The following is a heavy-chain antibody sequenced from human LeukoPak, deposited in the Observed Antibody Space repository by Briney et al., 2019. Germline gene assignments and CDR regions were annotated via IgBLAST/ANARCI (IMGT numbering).Heavy chain of an antibody. J-gene: IGHJ4*02. V-gene: IGHV4-31*03. CDR2: IYYSGST. CDR1: GGSISSGGYY. D-gene: IGHD2-15*01. Sequence: SETLSLTCTVSGGSISSGGYYWSWIRQHPGKGLEWIGYIYYSGSTYYNPSLESRVTISVDTSKNQFSLKLSSVIAADTAVYYCARARAIGGGYRFDYWGQGTLVTVSS. CDR3: ARARAIGGGYRFDY.